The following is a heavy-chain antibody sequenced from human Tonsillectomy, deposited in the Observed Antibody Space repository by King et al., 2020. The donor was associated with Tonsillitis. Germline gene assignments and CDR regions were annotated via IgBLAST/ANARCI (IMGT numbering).Heavy chain of an antibody. CDR2: IKPDGSKK. CDR3: TRDDEGGWYTVY. Sequence: VQLVESGGGLVQPGGSLRLSCGASGFTFSDFWMSWVRHAPGKGLEWVATIKPDGSKKYYVDSVKGRFTISRDDAKNSLYLQMNSRTAEDTAVYYCTRDDEGGWYTVYWGQGTLVTVSS. CDR1: GFTFSDFW. D-gene: IGHD6-19*01. J-gene: IGHJ4*02. V-gene: IGHV3-7*01.